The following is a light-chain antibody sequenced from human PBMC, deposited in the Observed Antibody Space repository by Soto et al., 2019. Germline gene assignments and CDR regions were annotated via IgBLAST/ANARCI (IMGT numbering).Light chain of an antibody. J-gene: IGKJ1*01. CDR2: KAS. CDR3: QQYNSYRT. CDR1: QSISWW. Sequence: DIQMTQSPSTLSASVGDRVTITCRASQSISWWLAWYQQKPGKAPKLLIYKASSLESGVPSRFSGIGSGTEFTLTISCLQPDDFATYYCQQYNSYRTFGQGTKVEIK. V-gene: IGKV1-5*03.